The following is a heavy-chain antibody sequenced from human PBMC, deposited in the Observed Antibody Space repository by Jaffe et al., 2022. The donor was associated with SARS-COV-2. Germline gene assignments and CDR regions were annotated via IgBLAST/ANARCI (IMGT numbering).Heavy chain of an antibody. J-gene: IGHJ4*02. Sequence: QVQLQESGPGLVKPSETLSLTCAVSGGSVSTGSSYWNWIRQPPGKGLEWIGYIFYSGSTTYNRSLNSRVTISQDTSKNQFSLRLSSVTAADTAVYYCARGILTGHQAHIDYWGQGTLVTVSS. CDR1: GGSVSTGSSY. CDR3: ARGILTGHQAHIDY. CDR2: IFYSGST. D-gene: IGHD3-9*01. V-gene: IGHV4-61*01.